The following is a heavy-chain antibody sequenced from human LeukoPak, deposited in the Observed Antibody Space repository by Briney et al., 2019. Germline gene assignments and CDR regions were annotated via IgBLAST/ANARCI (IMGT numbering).Heavy chain of an antibody. D-gene: IGHD6-6*01. CDR3: ARRQYSSSSEVDGMDV. CDR2: ISYDGSHK. V-gene: IGHV3-30-3*01. Sequence: GGSLRLSCEVSGFTLSSYTFYWIRQAPGKGLEWLAVISYDGSHKYYADSVKGRFTISRDNSKNTLYLQMNSLRVDDTAVYHCARRQYSSSSEVDGMDVWGQGTTVIVSS. CDR1: GFTLSSYT. J-gene: IGHJ6*02.